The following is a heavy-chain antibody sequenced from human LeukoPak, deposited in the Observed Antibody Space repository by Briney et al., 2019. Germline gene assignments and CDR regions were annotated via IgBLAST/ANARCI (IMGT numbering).Heavy chain of an antibody. Sequence: GGSLRLSCAASGFVVSTNYMTWVRQPPGKGLEWVSVIYKDGRTFYTDSVKGRFTISRDNSKNAVYLQMSSLRVEDTAVYYCAKSLTYYHENSDSIWGQGTLVTVSS. CDR3: AKSLTYYHENSDSI. CDR1: GFVVSTNY. V-gene: IGHV3-53*01. J-gene: IGHJ4*02. D-gene: IGHD3-22*01. CDR2: IYKDGRT.